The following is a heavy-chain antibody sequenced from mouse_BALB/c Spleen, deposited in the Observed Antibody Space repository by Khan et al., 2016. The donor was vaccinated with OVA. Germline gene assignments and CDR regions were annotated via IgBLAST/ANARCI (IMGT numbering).Heavy chain of an antibody. Sequence: QIQLVQSGPELKKPGETVKISCKASGYTFTNYGMNWVKQAPGKGLKWMGWINTYTGEPTYADDFKGRFVFSLETSASTAYLQISNLKNEDMTTXFCAIISSYWYSDVWGAGTTVTVSS. V-gene: IGHV9-1*02. CDR1: GYTFTNYG. J-gene: IGHJ1*01. CDR2: INTYTGEP. D-gene: IGHD1-3*01. CDR3: AIISSYWYSDV.